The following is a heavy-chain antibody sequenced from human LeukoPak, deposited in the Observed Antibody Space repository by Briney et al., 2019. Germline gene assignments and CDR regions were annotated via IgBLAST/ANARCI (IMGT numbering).Heavy chain of an antibody. J-gene: IGHJ4*02. Sequence: PGGSLRLSCAASGFTFSSYAMSWVRQAPGKGLEWVSAISGSGGSTYYADSVKGRFTISRDNSKNPLYLQMNSLRAEDTAVYYCAKESIAAADNVNYFDYWGQGTLVTVSS. D-gene: IGHD6-13*01. CDR3: AKESIAAADNVNYFDY. CDR1: GFTFSSYA. V-gene: IGHV3-23*01. CDR2: ISGSGGST.